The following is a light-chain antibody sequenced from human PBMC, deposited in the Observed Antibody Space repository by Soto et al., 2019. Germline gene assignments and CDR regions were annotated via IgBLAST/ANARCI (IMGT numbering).Light chain of an antibody. CDR1: SSNIGAGYD. CDR2: GDK. J-gene: IGLJ2*01. CDR3: QSYATSLSGVV. V-gene: IGLV1-40*01. Sequence: QSVLTQPPSVSGAPGQRVTISCTGRSSNIGAGYDVHWYQHLPGTAPKLLIYGDKNRPSGVPDRFSGSKSGSLASLAITGLQAEYEADYYCQSYATSLSGVVFGGGTPLTVL.